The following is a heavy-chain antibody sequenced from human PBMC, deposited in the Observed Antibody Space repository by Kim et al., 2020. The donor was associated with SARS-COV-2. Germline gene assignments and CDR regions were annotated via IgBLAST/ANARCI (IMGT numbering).Heavy chain of an antibody. Sequence: PSFQGQVTISAEKSISTAYLQWSSLKASDTAMYYCARVPSGYSPGAWFDPWGQGTLVTVSS. J-gene: IGHJ5*02. D-gene: IGHD3-22*01. V-gene: IGHV5-51*01. CDR3: ARVPSGYSPGAWFDP.